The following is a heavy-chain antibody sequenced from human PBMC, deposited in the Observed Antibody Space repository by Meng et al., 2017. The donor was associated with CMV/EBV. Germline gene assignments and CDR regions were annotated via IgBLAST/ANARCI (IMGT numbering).Heavy chain of an antibody. V-gene: IGHV4-30-4*08. Sequence: QGPCAGLVNPSQPLSLPGTVSGGSISSGDYYWSWIRQPPGKGLEWIGYIYYSGSTYYNPSLKSRVTISVDTSKNQFSLKLSSVTAADTAVYYCARVGRTSCYNYWGQGTLVTVSS. CDR1: GGSISSGDYY. J-gene: IGHJ4*02. CDR2: IYYSGST. CDR3: ARVGRTSCYNY. D-gene: IGHD2-2*02.